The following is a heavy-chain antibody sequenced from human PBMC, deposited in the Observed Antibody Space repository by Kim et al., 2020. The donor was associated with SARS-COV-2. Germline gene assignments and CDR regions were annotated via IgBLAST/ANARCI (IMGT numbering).Heavy chain of an antibody. J-gene: IGHJ6*02. D-gene: IGHD6-13*01. CDR3: ARDGISGLCMDV. Sequence: GGSLRLSCAASGFTFSSYAMHWVRQAPGKGLEWVAVISYDGSNKYYADSVKGRFTISRDNSKNTLYLQMNSLRAEDTAVYYCARDGISGLCMDVWGQGTTVTVSS. CDR1: GFTFSSYA. V-gene: IGHV3-30*04. CDR2: ISYDGSNK.